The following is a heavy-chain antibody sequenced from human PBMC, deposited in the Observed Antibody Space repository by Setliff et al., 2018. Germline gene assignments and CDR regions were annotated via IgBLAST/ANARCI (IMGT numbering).Heavy chain of an antibody. D-gene: IGHD2-15*01. V-gene: IGHV4-59*01. CDR1: GGSISTYY. Sequence: SETLPLTCSVSGGSISTYYWSWIRQPPGKGLEWIGNINYSGNSNYIPSLKSRVTISVDTPKNQFSLKLSSVTAADTAVYYCARDTRVRDSSSVPSDTFDIWGRGAMVTVSS. J-gene: IGHJ3*02. CDR3: ARDTRVRDSSSVPSDTFDI. CDR2: INYSGNS.